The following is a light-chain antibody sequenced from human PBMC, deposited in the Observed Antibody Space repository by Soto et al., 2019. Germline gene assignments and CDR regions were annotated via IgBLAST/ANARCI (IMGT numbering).Light chain of an antibody. CDR3: QQSYSTPIT. CDR2: KAS. Sequence: DIQMTQSPSTLSASVGDRVTITCRASESISSGLAWYQQKPGKAPNLLIYKASTLESGVPSRFSGSGSGTEFTLTISSLQPDDFATYYCQQSYSTPITFGQGTRLEIK. J-gene: IGKJ5*01. CDR1: ESISSG. V-gene: IGKV1-5*03.